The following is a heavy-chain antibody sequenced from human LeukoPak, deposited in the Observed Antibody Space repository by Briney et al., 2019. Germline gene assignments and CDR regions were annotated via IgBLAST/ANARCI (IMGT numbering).Heavy chain of an antibody. J-gene: IGHJ4*02. Sequence: AGGSLRLSCAASGFTFDDYAMHWVRQAPGKGLEWVSGISWNSGSIGYADSVRGRFTISRDNAKNSLYLQMNSLRAEDMALYYCAKDFHRLYSSGNFDYWGQGTLVTVSS. CDR1: GFTFDDYA. V-gene: IGHV3-9*03. CDR3: AKDFHRLYSSGNFDY. CDR2: ISWNSGSI. D-gene: IGHD6-19*01.